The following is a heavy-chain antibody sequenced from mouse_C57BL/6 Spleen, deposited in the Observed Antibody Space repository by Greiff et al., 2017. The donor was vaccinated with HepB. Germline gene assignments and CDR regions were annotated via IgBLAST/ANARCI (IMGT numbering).Heavy chain of an antibody. D-gene: IGHD1-1*01. CDR3: AREGNYEFYYAMDY. V-gene: IGHV3-6*01. Sequence: EVKLMESGPGLVKPSQSLSLTCSVTGYSITSGYYWNWIRQFPGNKLEWMGYISYDGSNNYNPSLKNRISITRDTSKNQFFLKLNSVTTEDTATYYCAREGNYEFYYAMDYWGQGTSVTVSS. J-gene: IGHJ4*01. CDR2: ISYDGSN. CDR1: GYSITSGYY.